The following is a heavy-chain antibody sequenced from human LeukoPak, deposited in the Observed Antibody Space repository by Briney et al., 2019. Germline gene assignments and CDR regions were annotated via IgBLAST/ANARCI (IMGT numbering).Heavy chain of an antibody. CDR3: AELGITMIGGV. CDR1: GFTFSSYE. D-gene: IGHD3-10*02. CDR2: ISSSGSTI. J-gene: IGHJ6*04. Sequence: SGGSLRLSCAASGFTFSSYEMNWVRQAPGKGLEWVSYISSSGSTIYYADSVKGRFTISRDNAKNSQCLQMNSLRAEDTAVYYCAELGITMIGGVWGKGTTVTISS. V-gene: IGHV3-48*03.